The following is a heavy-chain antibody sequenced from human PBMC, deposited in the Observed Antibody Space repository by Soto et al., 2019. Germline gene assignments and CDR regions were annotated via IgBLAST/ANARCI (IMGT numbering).Heavy chain of an antibody. CDR2: VNEDGNKQ. CDR1: GGSFNTYW. D-gene: IGHD6-25*01. CDR3: ATRAGAPAD. V-gene: IGHV3-7*01. Sequence: PGGALRGSCAALGGSFNTYWMSWIRQAPGKGLEWVANVNEDGNKQNYVDSVRGRFTISRDNAKTSVHLQMNSLRVEDTAVYYCATRAGAPADWGQGTLVT. J-gene: IGHJ4*02.